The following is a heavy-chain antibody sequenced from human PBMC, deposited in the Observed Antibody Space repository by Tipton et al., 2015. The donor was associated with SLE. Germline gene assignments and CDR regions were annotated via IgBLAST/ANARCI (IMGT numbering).Heavy chain of an antibody. CDR2: IYYTGST. Sequence: TLSLTCTVSGDSFNDDYWTWVRQPPGKGLEWIGYIYYTGSTNFNPSLKSRLTISLDTSKNQFSLKLSSVTAADTALYYCAGGSGSYFLFDYWGQGTLVTVSS. J-gene: IGHJ4*02. D-gene: IGHD3-10*01. V-gene: IGHV4-59*07. CDR1: GDSFNDDY. CDR3: AGGSGSYFLFDY.